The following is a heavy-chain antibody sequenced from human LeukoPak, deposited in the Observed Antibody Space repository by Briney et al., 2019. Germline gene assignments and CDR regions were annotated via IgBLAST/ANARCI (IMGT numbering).Heavy chain of an antibody. V-gene: IGHV4-38-2*02. CDR1: GYSISSGYY. J-gene: IGHJ4*02. CDR3: ARDYPEYSSSWSRRYYFDY. D-gene: IGHD6-13*01. CDR2: IYHSGST. Sequence: PSETLSLTCAVSGYSISSGYYWGWIRQPPGKGLEWIGSIYHSGSTYYNPSLKSRVTISVDTSKNQFSLKLSSVTAADTAVYYCARDYPEYSSSWSRRYYFDYWGQGTLVTVSS.